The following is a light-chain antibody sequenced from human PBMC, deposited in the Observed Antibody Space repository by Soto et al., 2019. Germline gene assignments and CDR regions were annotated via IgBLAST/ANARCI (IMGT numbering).Light chain of an antibody. CDR2: GAS. J-gene: IGKJ1*01. Sequence: EIVMTQSPATLSVSPGERATLSCSASQSVSSNLAWYQQKPGQAPRLLIYGASTSATGIPARFSGSGCGTAFTLTISSLQSEDFAVYCCQQYKNWPPWTFGQGTKVEIK. V-gene: IGKV3-15*01. CDR3: QQYKNWPPWT. CDR1: QSVSSN.